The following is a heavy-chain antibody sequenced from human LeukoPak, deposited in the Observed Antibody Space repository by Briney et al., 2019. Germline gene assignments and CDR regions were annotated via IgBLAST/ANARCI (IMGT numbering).Heavy chain of an antibody. Sequence: GGSLRLSCAASGFTFSSYSMNWVRQAPGKGLEWVSSISSSSSYIYYADSVKGRFTISRDNAKNSLYLQMNSLRAEDTAVYYCAKIGGVYYYGMDVWGRGTTVTVSS. CDR3: AKIGGVYYYGMDV. V-gene: IGHV3-21*01. CDR2: ISSSSSYI. CDR1: GFTFSSYS. J-gene: IGHJ6*02.